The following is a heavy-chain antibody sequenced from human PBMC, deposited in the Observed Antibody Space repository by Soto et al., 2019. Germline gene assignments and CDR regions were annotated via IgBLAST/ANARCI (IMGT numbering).Heavy chain of an antibody. V-gene: IGHV3-23*01. D-gene: IGHD2-2*01. CDR1: GFTFSSYT. CDR3: AKARCSTANCYVPDY. J-gene: IGHJ4*02. Sequence: GGSLRLSCAASGFTFSSYTMSWARQVPGYGLVLVSSISGGGVIPSYSDSVQGRFTISRDNPKNTLYLQMNSLRAEDTALYYCAKARCSTANCYVPDYWGQGTLVTVSS. CDR2: ISGGGVIP.